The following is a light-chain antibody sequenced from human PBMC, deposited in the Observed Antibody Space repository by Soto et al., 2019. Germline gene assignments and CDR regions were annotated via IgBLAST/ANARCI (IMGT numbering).Light chain of an antibody. CDR1: GSDVGAHHS. CDR3: SSFTDTGTVM. V-gene: IGLV2-14*03. CDR2: DVS. J-gene: IGLJ3*02. Sequence: QSALTQPASVSGSPGQSFTISCTGTGSDVGAHHSVSWYQQHPGKAPKLIIFDVSNRPSGVSNRFSGSKSGNTASLTISGLHAEDDADYYCSSFTDTGTVMFGGGTQLTVL.